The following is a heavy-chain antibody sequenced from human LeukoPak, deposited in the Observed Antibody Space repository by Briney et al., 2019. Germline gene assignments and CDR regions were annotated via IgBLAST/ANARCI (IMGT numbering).Heavy chain of an antibody. V-gene: IGHV1-18*01. CDR2: ISAYNGNT. Sequence: ASVKVSCKASGYTFSIYSIAWVRQAPGQGLEWMGWISAYNGNTNYAQKFQGRVTMTRDTSTSTVYMELSSLRSEDTAVYYCARGDYGDYFDYWGQGTLVTVSS. CDR3: ARGDYGDYFDY. D-gene: IGHD4-17*01. J-gene: IGHJ4*02. CDR1: GYTFSIYS.